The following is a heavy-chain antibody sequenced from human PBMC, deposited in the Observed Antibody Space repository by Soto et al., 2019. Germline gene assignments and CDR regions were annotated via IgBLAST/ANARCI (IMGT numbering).Heavy chain of an antibody. D-gene: IGHD3-22*01. V-gene: IGHV3-33*01. CDR3: ARDQYYDTSGTIDY. J-gene: IGHJ4*02. CDR1: GFTFSSYG. CDR2: IWYDGSNK. Sequence: QVQLVESGGGVVQPGRSLRLSCAASGFTFSSYGMRWVRQAPGKGLEWVSVIWYDGSNKYYADSVKGRFTISRDNSKNTLYLQMNSLRAEDTAVYYCARDQYYDTSGTIDYWGQGTLVTVSS.